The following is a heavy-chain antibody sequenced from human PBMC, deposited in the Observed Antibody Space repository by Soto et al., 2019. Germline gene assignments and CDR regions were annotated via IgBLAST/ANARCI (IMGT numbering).Heavy chain of an antibody. CDR3: ARGYSYGYLYYYYGMDV. CDR1: GFTFSSYA. J-gene: IGHJ6*02. D-gene: IGHD5-18*01. V-gene: IGHV3-30-3*01. CDR2: ISYDGSNK. Sequence: QVQLVKSGGGVVQPGRSLRLSCAASGFTFSSYAMHWVRQAPGKGLEWVAVISYDGSNKYYADSVKGRFTISRDNSKNTLYLQMNSLRAEDTAVYYCARGYSYGYLYYYYGMDVWGQGTTVTVSS.